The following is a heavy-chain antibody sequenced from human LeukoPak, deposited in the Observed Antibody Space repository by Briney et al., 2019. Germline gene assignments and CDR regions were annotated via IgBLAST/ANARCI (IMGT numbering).Heavy chain of an antibody. CDR2: IYYSGST. V-gene: IGHV4-59*01. CDR3: ARAAGSYGYDFFDY. CDR1: GGSISSYY. J-gene: IGHJ4*02. D-gene: IGHD5-18*01. Sequence: SETLSLTCTVSGGSISSYYWSWIRQPPGKGLEWIGHIYYSGSTNYNPSLKSRVTISVDTSKNQFSLKLSSVTAADTAVYYCARAAGSYGYDFFDYWGQGTLVTVSS.